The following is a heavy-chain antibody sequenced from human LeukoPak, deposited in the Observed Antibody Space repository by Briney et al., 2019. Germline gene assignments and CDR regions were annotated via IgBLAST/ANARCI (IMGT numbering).Heavy chain of an antibody. CDR3: AKDVDCSSTSYYRNYYYYGMDV. J-gene: IGHJ6*02. V-gene: IGHV3-30*18. Sequence: GGSLRLSCAASGFTFSSYGMHWVRQAPGKGLEWVAVISYDGSNKYYADSVKGRFTISRDNSKNTLYLQMNSLRAEDTAVYYCAKDVDCSSTSYYRNYYYYGMDVWGQGTTVTVSS. CDR1: GFTFSSYG. D-gene: IGHD2-2*02. CDR2: ISYDGSNK.